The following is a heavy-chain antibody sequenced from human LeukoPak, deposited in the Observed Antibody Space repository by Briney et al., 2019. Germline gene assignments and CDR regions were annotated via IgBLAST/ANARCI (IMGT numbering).Heavy chain of an antibody. Sequence: SVKVSCKASGGTFSSYAISWVRQAPRQGLEWMGRIIPIFGIANYAQKFQGRVTITADKSTSTAYMELSSLRSEDTAVYYCARDSHYDFWSAYYSYYYGMDVWGQGTTVTVSS. D-gene: IGHD3-3*01. CDR2: IIPIFGIA. CDR1: GGTFSSYA. CDR3: ARDSHYDFWSAYYSYYYGMDV. V-gene: IGHV1-69*04. J-gene: IGHJ6*02.